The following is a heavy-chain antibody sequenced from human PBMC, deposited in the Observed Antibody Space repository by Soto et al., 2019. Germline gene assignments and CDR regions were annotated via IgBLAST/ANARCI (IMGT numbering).Heavy chain of an antibody. CDR2: ISYEGSNK. CDR3: TRPTLLYDSRGYYYDF. J-gene: IGHJ4*02. Sequence: QVQLVESGGGVVQPGRSLRLSCAASGFAFSYYAMHWVRQAPGKGLEWVAVISYEGSNKYYVDSVTGRFTISRDNSKNTLYLHMNSLTPEDTAVYYCTRPTLLYDSRGYYYDFWGQGTLVTVSS. V-gene: IGHV3-30-3*01. D-gene: IGHD3-22*01. CDR1: GFAFSYYA.